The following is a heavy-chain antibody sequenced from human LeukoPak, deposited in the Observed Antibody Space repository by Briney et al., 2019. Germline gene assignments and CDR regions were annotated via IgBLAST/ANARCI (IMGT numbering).Heavy chain of an antibody. J-gene: IGHJ3*02. Sequence: ASVKVSCKASGYTFTSYDINWVRQALGQGPEWMGWMNPNSGNTGYAQKFQGRVTMTRNTSRSTAYMELSSLRSEDTAVYYCARTKADHDTFDIWGQGTMVTVSS. CDR2: MNPNSGNT. V-gene: IGHV1-8*01. CDR3: ARTKADHDTFDI. CDR1: GYTFTSYD.